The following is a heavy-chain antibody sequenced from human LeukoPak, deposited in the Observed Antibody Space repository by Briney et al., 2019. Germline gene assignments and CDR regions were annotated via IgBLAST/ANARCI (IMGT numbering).Heavy chain of an antibody. J-gene: IGHJ4*02. CDR3: ARAGNWGPFDY. Sequence: PSETLSLTCAASGYSISSGYYWGWIRQPPGKGLEWIGSIYHSGSTYYNPSLKSRVTISVDTSKNQFSLKLSSVTAADTAVYYCARAGNWGPFDYWGQGTLVTVSS. D-gene: IGHD7-27*01. V-gene: IGHV4-38-2*01. CDR1: GYSISSGYY. CDR2: IYHSGST.